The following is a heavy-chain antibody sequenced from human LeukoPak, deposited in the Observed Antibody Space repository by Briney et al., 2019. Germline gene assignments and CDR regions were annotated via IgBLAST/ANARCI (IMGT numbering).Heavy chain of an antibody. CDR2: IYHSGTT. CDR1: GGSISSSNW. Sequence: SETPSLTCAVSGGSISSSNWWSWVRQPPGEGLEWIGEIYHSGTTYYNPSLKSRVTISVDTSKNQFSLKLSSVTAADTAVYYRARLPGAFYFYYYMDVWGKGTTVTISS. V-gene: IGHV4-4*02. J-gene: IGHJ6*03. CDR3: ARLPGAFYFYYYMDV. D-gene: IGHD3-3*02.